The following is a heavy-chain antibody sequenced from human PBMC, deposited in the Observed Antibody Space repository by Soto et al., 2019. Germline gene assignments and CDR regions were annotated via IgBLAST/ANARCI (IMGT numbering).Heavy chain of an antibody. CDR2: IYYSGST. CDR3: ARHGTPTALYSSGSYDAFDI. Sequence: TSETLSLTSPFSGFSIRSSSYYWGWIRQPPGKGLEWIGSIYYSGSTYYNPSLKSRVTISVDTSKNQFSLKLSSVTAADTAVYYCARHGTPTALYSSGSYDAFDIWGQGTMVTVSS. D-gene: IGHD6-19*01. V-gene: IGHV4-39*01. J-gene: IGHJ3*02. CDR1: GFSIRSSSYY.